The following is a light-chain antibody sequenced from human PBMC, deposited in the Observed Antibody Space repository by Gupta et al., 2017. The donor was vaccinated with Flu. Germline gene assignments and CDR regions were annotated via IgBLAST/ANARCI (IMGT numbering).Light chain of an antibody. Sequence: EILMTQSLATLSVSPGEGVTLSCRASQSIFSKLAWYQQRPGQAPRLLMYGASTRATGVPARFSGGGSGTEYTLTISSLQSEDCAVYYCQRYDNWPLTFGGGTKVEI. CDR3: QRYDNWPLT. V-gene: IGKV3-15*01. CDR1: QSIFSK. J-gene: IGKJ4*01. CDR2: GAS.